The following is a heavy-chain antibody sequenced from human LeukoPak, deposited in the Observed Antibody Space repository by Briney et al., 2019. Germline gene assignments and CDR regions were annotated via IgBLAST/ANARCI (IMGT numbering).Heavy chain of an antibody. CDR2: ISYDGSNK. CDR1: AFTFSSYA. CDR3: AKDVGIAVAPDAFDI. Sequence: GGSLRLSCAASAFTFSSYAMHWVRQAPGKGLEWVAVISYDGSNKYYADSVKGRFTISRDNSKNTLYLQMNSLRAEDTAVYYCAKDVGIAVAPDAFDIWGQGTMVTVSS. J-gene: IGHJ3*02. D-gene: IGHD6-19*01. V-gene: IGHV3-30*04.